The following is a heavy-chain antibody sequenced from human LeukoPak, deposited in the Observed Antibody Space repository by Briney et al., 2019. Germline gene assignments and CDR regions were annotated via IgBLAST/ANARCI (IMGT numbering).Heavy chain of an antibody. CDR2: ISSSSSYI. CDR1: GFTFSSYS. J-gene: IGHJ4*02. CDR3: ARGMATRFEFDY. V-gene: IGHV3-21*01. Sequence: AGGSLRLSCAASGFTFSSYSMNWVRQAPGKGLEWVSSISSSSSYIYYADSVKGRFTISRDNAKNSLYLQMNSLRAEDTAVYYCARGMATRFEFDYWGQGTLVTVSS. D-gene: IGHD5-24*01.